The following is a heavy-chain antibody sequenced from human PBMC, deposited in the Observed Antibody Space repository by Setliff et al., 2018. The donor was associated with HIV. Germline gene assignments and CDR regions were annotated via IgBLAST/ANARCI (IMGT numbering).Heavy chain of an antibody. Sequence: SETLSLTCTVSGGSISSYYWSWIRQPPGKGPEWIGNAYYGGSTDYNTYNPSLKSRVTVIIDIYKNQMSLNLRSVTAADTAVYYCARHLTYDTIPSLTAYGLDVWGQGTTVTVSS. V-gene: IGHV4-59*01. CDR1: GGSISSYY. CDR2: AYYGGSTDYN. J-gene: IGHJ6*02. D-gene: IGHD3-22*01. CDR3: ARHLTYDTIPSLTAYGLDV.